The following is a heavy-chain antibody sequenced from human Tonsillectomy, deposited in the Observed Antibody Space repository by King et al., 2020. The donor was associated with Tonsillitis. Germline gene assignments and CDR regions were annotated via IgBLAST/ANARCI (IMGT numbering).Heavy chain of an antibody. J-gene: IGHJ5*02. CDR3: AREERNRHWFDP. CDR1: GGSISSGGYS. CDR2: IYKNGRN. V-gene: IGHV4-31*03. Sequence: VQLQESGPGLVKPSQTLSLTCSVSGGSISSGGYSWSWIRQPPGKGLEWIASIYKNGRNYYNPSLKSRVTVSVDTSKNQFSLKLTSVTAADTAVYYCAREERNRHWFDPWGHGTLVTVSS.